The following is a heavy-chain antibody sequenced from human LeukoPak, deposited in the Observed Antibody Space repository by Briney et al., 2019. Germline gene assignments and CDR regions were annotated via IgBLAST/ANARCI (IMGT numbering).Heavy chain of an antibody. Sequence: GGSLRLSCAASGFTFSSYGMHWVRQAPGKGLEWVAVISYEGSNKYYADSVKGRFTISRDNSKNTLYLQMNSLRAEDTAVYYCAKEATVTPHFDYWGQGTLVTVSS. CDR2: ISYEGSNK. D-gene: IGHD4-11*01. V-gene: IGHV3-30*18. J-gene: IGHJ4*02. CDR1: GFTFSSYG. CDR3: AKEATVTPHFDY.